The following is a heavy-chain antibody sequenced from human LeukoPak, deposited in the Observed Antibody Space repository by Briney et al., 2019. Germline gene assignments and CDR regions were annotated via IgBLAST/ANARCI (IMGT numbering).Heavy chain of an antibody. CDR3: AREVYYYYYYMDV. J-gene: IGHJ6*03. Sequence: ASEALSLTCAVYGGSFSGYYWSWIRQPPGKGLEWIGEINHSGSTNYNPSLKSRVTISVDTSKNQFSLKLSSVTAADTAVYYCAREVYYYYYYMDVWGKGTTVTISS. CDR1: GGSFSGYY. V-gene: IGHV4-34*01. CDR2: INHSGST.